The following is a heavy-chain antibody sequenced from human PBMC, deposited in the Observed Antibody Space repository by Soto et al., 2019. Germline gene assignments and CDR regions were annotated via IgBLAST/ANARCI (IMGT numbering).Heavy chain of an antibody. CDR3: LSDSNGYFYWRCRY. V-gene: IGHV3-23*01. J-gene: IGHJ4*02. D-gene: IGHD4-4*01. CDR2: IRADGSRT. CDR1: GFTFSNYA. Sequence: GGSLTLSSAVSGFTFSNYAMAWVRQAPGKGLEWVSSIRADGSRTHYADSVKGRFTVSRDNSKNRLYLDMKSLRADDTALYYCLSDSNGYFYWRCRYWGERTPFTVSS.